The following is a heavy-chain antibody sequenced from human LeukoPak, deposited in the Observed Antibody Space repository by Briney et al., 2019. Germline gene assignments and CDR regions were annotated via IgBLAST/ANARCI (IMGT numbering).Heavy chain of an antibody. CDR2: IYYSGST. CDR3: ASRRGSRFDY. CDR1: GGSISRGGYY. D-gene: IGHD3-10*01. J-gene: IGHJ4*02. V-gene: IGHV4-31*03. Sequence: NPSEPRSLPCTFSGGSISRGGYYWSGFRQHPGKGLEWIGYIYYSGSTYYNPSLKSRVTISVDTSKNQFSLKLSSVTAADTAVYYCASRRGSRFDYLGQGTLVTVSS.